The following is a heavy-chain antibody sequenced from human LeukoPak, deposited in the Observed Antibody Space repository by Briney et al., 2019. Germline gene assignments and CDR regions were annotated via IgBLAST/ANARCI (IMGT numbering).Heavy chain of an antibody. V-gene: IGHV4-59*01. Sequence: SETLSLTRTVSGGSISSYYWSWIRQPPGKGLEWIGYIYYSGSTNYNPSLKSRVTISVDTSKNQFSLKLSSVTAADTAVYYCARVKYGDYYYYYMDVWGKGTTVTVSS. J-gene: IGHJ6*03. D-gene: IGHD4-17*01. CDR2: IYYSGST. CDR3: ARVKYGDYYYYYMDV. CDR1: GGSISSYY.